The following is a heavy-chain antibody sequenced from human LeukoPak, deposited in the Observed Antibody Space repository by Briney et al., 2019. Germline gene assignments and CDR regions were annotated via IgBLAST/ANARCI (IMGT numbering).Heavy chain of an antibody. V-gene: IGHV3-11*01. Sequence: GGSLRLSCAASGFTFSDNYMSWIRQAPGKGLEWVSYISSSGSTIYYADSVKGRFTISRDNAKNSLYLQMNSLRAEDTAVYYCAREGRDSSGWYVDYYYGMDVWGQGTTVTVSS. CDR2: ISSSGSTI. D-gene: IGHD6-19*01. CDR1: GFTFSDNY. CDR3: AREGRDSSGWYVDYYYGMDV. J-gene: IGHJ6*02.